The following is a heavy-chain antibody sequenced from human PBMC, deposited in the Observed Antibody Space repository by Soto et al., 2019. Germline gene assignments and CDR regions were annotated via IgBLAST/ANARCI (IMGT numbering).Heavy chain of an antibody. CDR2: ISGSGGST. D-gene: IGHD3-22*01. Sequence: GSLRLSCAASGFTFSSYAMSWVRQAPGKGLEWVSAISGSGGSTYYADSVKGRFTISRDNSKNTLYLQMNSLRAEDTAVYYCAKLPSFYYDSSGYNWFDPWGQGTLVTVSS. V-gene: IGHV3-23*01. CDR1: GFTFSSYA. CDR3: AKLPSFYYDSSGYNWFDP. J-gene: IGHJ5*02.